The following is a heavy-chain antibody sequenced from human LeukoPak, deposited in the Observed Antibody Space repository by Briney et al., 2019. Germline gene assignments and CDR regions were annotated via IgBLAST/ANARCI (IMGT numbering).Heavy chain of an antibody. J-gene: IGHJ4*02. CDR1: GFTFDDYT. CDR3: ARDYYDSSGYYPFDY. V-gene: IGHV3-43*01. D-gene: IGHD3-22*01. Sequence: GGSLRLSCAASGFTFDDYTMHWVRQAPGKGLEWVSLITWDGGSTYYADSVKGRFTISRDNAKNSLYLQMNSLRAEDTAVYYCARDYYDSSGYYPFDYWGQGTLVTVSS. CDR2: ITWDGGST.